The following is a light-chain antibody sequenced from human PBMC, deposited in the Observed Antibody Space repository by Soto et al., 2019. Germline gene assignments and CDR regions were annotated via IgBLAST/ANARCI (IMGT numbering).Light chain of an antibody. CDR1: QGVSSH. Sequence: IQLTPFPSSLSASVGDRVTITGRASQGVSSHLAWHQQKPGKAPKLLIYEVSTLQSGVPSRFSGSGSGTDFTLTISSLQPEECATYDGHHLNAYPITCGQGTRLEIK. V-gene: IGKV1-9*01. CDR3: HHLNAYPIT. J-gene: IGKJ5*01. CDR2: EVS.